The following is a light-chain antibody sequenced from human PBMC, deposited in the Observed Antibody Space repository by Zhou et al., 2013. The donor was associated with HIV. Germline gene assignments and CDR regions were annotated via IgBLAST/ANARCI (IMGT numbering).Light chain of an antibody. V-gene: IGKV1-27*01. CDR3: QQYSSYPLT. CDR2: GAS. CDR1: QGINNY. Sequence: DIEMTQYPSFLSASVGDTITITCRASQGINNYLAWYQQKPGELPELLIYGASTLHSGVSSRFSGGASGSNFTLTISGLQSEDVATYYCQQYSSYPLTFGGGTEDGD. J-gene: IGKJ4*01.